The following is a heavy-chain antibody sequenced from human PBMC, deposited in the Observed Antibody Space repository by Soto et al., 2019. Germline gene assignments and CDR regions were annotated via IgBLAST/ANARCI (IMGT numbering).Heavy chain of an antibody. CDR3: ARGNKYGDYSRWFDP. CDR2: INPNSGGT. CDR1: GYTFTGYY. V-gene: IGHV1-2*02. Sequence: VKVSCKASGYTFTGYYMHWVRQAPGQGLEWMGWINPNSGGTGYVKKFQGRVTMTRDTSMSTAYMELSSLQSEDTAVYYCARGNKYGDYSRWFDPWGPGTLVTVSS. J-gene: IGHJ5*02. D-gene: IGHD4-17*01.